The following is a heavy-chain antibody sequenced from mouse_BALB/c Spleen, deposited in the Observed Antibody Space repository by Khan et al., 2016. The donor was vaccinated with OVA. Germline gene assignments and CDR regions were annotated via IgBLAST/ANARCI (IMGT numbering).Heavy chain of an antibody. D-gene: IGHD2-4*01. CDR3: TRSYDSYYFDY. CDR2: IYPGNSET. J-gene: IGHJ2*01. CDR1: GYSFTSYW. V-gene: IGHV1-5*01. Sequence: VGLQQSGTVLARPGASVKMSCKASGYSFTSYWMHWVQQRPGQGLEWIGAIYPGNSETRYNQKFRGKAKLTTVTSASTAYMELSSLTNEDSAVYYCTRSYDSYYFDYWGQGTTLTVSS.